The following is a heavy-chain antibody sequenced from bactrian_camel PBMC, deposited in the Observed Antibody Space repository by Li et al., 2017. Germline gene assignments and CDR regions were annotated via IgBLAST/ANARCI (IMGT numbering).Heavy chain of an antibody. D-gene: IGHD1*01. CDR3: AARTYYGGYYAYHY. CDR1: GFTFSDYA. Sequence: HVQLVESGGGLVQPGGSLRLSCAASGFTFSDYAMSWGRQAPGKGLEWVTSIGATGLYYAESVKGRFTISRDDAKSALYLQMNSLKSEDTALYYCAARTYYGGYYAYHYWGQGTQVTVS. CDR2: IGATGL. V-gene: IGHV3-2*01. J-gene: IGHJ4*01.